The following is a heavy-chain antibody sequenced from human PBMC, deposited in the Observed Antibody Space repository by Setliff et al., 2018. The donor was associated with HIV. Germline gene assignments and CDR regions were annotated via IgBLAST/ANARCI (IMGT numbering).Heavy chain of an antibody. CDR3: AREGTYSGTYWVRRVASFDI. D-gene: IGHD1-26*01. CDR2: INHSGRT. J-gene: IGHJ3*02. CDR1: GGSFSVYY. V-gene: IGHV4-34*01. Sequence: SETLSLTCAVYGGSFSVYYWSWIRQAPGKGLEWIGEINHSGRTNYNPSLKSRVTISVDTSKNQFSLTLSSLTAADTAVYYCAREGTYSGTYWVRRVASFDIWGQGTMVTVSS.